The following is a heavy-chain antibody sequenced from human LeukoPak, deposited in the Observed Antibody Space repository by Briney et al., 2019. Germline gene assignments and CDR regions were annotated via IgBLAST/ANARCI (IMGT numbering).Heavy chain of an antibody. D-gene: IGHD2-15*01. CDR2: IHYSGST. CDR1: GGSTSSTNHY. V-gene: IGHV4-39*01. CDR3: ARLGRGYCSGSNCYWFDY. Sequence: SETLSLTCTVSGGSTSSTNHYWGWIRQPPGKGLEWIGSIHYSGSTSYNASLKSRVTISVDTSKTQFSLKMTSVTAADTGVYYCARLGRGYCSGSNCYWFDYWGQGTLVTVSS. J-gene: IGHJ4*02.